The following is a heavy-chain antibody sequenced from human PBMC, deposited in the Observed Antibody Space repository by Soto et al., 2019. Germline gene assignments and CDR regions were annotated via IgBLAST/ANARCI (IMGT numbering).Heavy chain of an antibody. CDR2: INTDGSIT. D-gene: IGHD5-12*01. J-gene: IGHJ4*02. Sequence: LRLSCAASGFTFSGYWMHWVRQAPGKGLVWVSHINTDGSITTYADSVKGRFTISRDNAKNTLYLQMNTLRAEDTAVYYCAREKYSGYDYQFFDYWGRGTLVTVSS. V-gene: IGHV3-74*01. CDR1: GFTFSGYW. CDR3: AREKYSGYDYQFFDY.